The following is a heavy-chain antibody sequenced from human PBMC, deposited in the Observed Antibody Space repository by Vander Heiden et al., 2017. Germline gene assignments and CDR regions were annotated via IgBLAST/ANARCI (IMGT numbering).Heavy chain of an antibody. D-gene: IGHD3-16*02. Sequence: QVQLQESGPGLVKPSQTLSLTCTVSGGSISSGGYYWSWIRQHPGKGLEWIGYIYYSGSTYYNPSLKSRVTISVDTSKNQFSLKLSSVTAADTAVYYCARSRYDYVWGSYRSGAQGYFDYWGQGTLVTVSS. CDR3: ARSRYDYVWGSYRSGAQGYFDY. CDR1: GGSISSGGYY. CDR2: IYYSGST. V-gene: IGHV4-31*03. J-gene: IGHJ4*02.